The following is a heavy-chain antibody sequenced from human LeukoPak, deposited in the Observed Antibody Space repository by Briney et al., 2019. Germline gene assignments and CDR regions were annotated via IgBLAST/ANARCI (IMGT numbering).Heavy chain of an antibody. CDR1: GFTFDDYA. D-gene: IGHD6-19*01. CDR3: TKDIVRFRSSGLPWAFDI. Sequence: GGSLRLSCAASGFTFDDYAMHWVRQAPGKGLEGVSGISWNSCNIGYADSVKGRFTISRDNAKNSVYLQMNSLRAEDTALYYCTKDIVRFRSSGLPWAFDIWGQGTMVTVSS. CDR2: ISWNSCNI. V-gene: IGHV3-9*01. J-gene: IGHJ3*02.